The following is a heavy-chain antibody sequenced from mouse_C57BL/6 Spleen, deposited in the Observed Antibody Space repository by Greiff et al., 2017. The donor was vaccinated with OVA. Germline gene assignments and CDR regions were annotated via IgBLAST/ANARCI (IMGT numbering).Heavy chain of an antibody. V-gene: IGHV1-55*01. CDR1: GYTFPSYW. CDR2: IYPGSGST. D-gene: IGHD2-4*01. J-gene: IGHJ3*01. CDR3: ARYDDYDPAWFAY. Sequence: QVQLQQPGAELVKPGASVKMSCKASGYTFPSYWITWVKPRPGPGLEWIGDIYPGSGSTNYNEKFKSKATLTVDTSSSTAYMQRSSLTSEDSAVYDCARYDDYDPAWFAYWGQGTLVTVSA.